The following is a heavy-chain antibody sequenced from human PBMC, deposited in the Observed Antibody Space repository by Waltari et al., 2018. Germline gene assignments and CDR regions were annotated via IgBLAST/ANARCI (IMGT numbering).Heavy chain of an antibody. J-gene: IGHJ4*02. CDR3: AGDNSGWYDLDY. Sequence: QVQLQESGPGLVKPSETLSLTCTVSGGSISSYYWSWIRQPAGQGLEGVGRIYTSGSTNYNPSLKSRFTMSVDTSKNQFSLKLSSGTAADTAVYYCAGDNSGWYDLDYWGQGTLVTVSS. CDR1: GGSISSYY. CDR2: IYTSGST. V-gene: IGHV4-4*07. D-gene: IGHD6-19*01.